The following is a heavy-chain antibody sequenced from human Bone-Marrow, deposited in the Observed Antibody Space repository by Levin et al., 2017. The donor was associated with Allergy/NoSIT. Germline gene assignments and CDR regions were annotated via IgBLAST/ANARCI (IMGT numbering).Heavy chain of an antibody. V-gene: IGHV3-48*02. CDR3: ARDGPHMSYRSTGYYYYGMDV. CDR2: ISDSSSSI. CDR1: GFTFSNSS. J-gene: IGHJ6*02. D-gene: IGHD6-13*01. Sequence: GGSLRLSCAASGFTFSNSSMNWVRQAPGKGLEWVSYISDSSSSIFYADSVKGRFTISRDNAKNSLFLQMNSLRDEDTALYYCARDGPHMSYRSTGYYYYGMDVWGQGTTVTVSS.